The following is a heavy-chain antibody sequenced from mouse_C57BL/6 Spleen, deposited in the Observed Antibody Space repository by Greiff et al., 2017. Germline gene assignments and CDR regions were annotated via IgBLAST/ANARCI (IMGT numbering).Heavy chain of an antibody. Sequence: QVQLQQSGPELVKPGASVKISCKASGYAFSSSWMNWVKQRPGKGLEWIGRIYPGDGDTNYNGKFKGKATLTADKSSSTAYMQLSSLTSEDSAVXFCARNYYGSSRYYFDYWGQGTTLTVSS. D-gene: IGHD1-1*01. J-gene: IGHJ2*01. CDR3: ARNYYGSSRYYFDY. CDR1: GYAFSSSW. V-gene: IGHV1-82*01. CDR2: IYPGDGDT.